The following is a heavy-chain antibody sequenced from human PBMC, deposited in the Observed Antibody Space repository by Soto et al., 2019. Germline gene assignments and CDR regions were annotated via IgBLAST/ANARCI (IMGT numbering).Heavy chain of an antibody. Sequence: KPSETLSLTCTVSGGSISSGDYYWSWIRQPPGKGLEWIGYIYYSGSTYYNPSLKSRVTISVDTSKNQFSLKLSSVTAADTAVYYCARDRYREAGGYSGYDSDYYYGMDVWGQGTTVTVSS. CDR2: IYYSGST. D-gene: IGHD5-12*01. CDR1: GGSISSGDYY. J-gene: IGHJ6*02. CDR3: ARDRYREAGGYSGYDSDYYYGMDV. V-gene: IGHV4-30-4*01.